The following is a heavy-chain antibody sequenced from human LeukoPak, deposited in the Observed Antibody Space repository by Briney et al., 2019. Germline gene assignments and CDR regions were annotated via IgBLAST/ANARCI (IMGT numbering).Heavy chain of an antibody. CDR1: IGSISSNNYY. J-gene: IGHJ4*02. Sequence: SETLSLTCTVSIGSISSNNYYWGWIRQPPGKGLEWIGLIYASGSTNYNPSLKSRVTMSVDTSKNQFSLKLSSVTAADTAVYYCAREVASLDYWGQGTLVTVSS. CDR2: IYASGST. V-gene: IGHV4-39*07. CDR3: AREVASLDY. D-gene: IGHD2-21*01.